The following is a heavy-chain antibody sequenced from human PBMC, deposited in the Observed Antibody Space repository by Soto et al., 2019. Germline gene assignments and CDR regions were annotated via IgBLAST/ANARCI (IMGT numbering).Heavy chain of an antibody. J-gene: IGHJ3*02. V-gene: IGHV3-23*01. Sequence: VGSLRLSCAASGFTLSNYAMYWVRQAPGKGLEWASHIGGTGGSPQYTDSVKGRFTISRDNSKNTLYLQMNSLRVEDTAVYYCAKDAVPYNKRHDGFDIWGQGTMVTV. CDR3: AKDAVPYNKRHDGFDI. D-gene: IGHD1-20*01. CDR1: GFTLSNYA. CDR2: IGGTGGSP.